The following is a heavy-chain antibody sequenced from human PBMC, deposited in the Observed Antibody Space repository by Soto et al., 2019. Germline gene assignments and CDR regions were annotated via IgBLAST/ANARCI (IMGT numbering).Heavy chain of an antibody. V-gene: IGHV4-59*01. CDR2: IYYSGST. Sequence: SETLSLTCTVSGGSISSYYWSWIRQPPGKGLEWIGYIYYSGSTNYNPSLKSRVTISVDTSKNQFSLKLSSVTAADTAVYYCARAMSGVTYYYYYYMDVWGKGTTVTVSS. CDR1: GGSISSYY. CDR3: ARAMSGVTYYYYYYMDV. D-gene: IGHD1-26*01. J-gene: IGHJ6*03.